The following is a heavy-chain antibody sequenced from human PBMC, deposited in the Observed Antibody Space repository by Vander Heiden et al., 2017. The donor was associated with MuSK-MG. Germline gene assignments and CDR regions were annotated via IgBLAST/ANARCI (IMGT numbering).Heavy chain of an antibody. CDR2: IGGSGGTT. V-gene: IGHV3-23*01. CDR3: ALGGCSSASGVAPRPFEY. D-gene: IGHD2-2*01. Sequence: EVQLLESGGGLVQPGGSLRLSCAASGFPFRSYAVTGVRQAPGKGLEWVSSIGGSGGTTFYADSVTGRVTISRDSLRNTLYRQMNSLRAEETAVYYCALGGCSSASGVAPRPFEYWGQGTMVTVYS. CDR1: GFPFRSYA. J-gene: IGHJ4*02.